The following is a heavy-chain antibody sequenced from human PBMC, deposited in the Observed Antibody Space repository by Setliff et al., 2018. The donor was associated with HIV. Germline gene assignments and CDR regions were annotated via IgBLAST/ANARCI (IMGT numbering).Heavy chain of an antibody. CDR3: AKDLGVSYYNFWSNYYGLDV. CDR2: IYGGGTT. Sequence: SGGSLRLSCAASGFTVSSNYMSWVRQAPGKGLEWVSVIYGGGTTHYADSVKGRFTLSRDNSKNTLYLQMSSLRAEDTAVYYCAKDLGVSYYNFWSNYYGLDVWGQGTTVTVSS. CDR1: GFTVSSNY. J-gene: IGHJ6*02. D-gene: IGHD3-3*01. V-gene: IGHV3-66*01.